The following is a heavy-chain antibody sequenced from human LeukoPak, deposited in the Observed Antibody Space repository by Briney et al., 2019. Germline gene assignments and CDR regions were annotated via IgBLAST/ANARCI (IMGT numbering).Heavy chain of an antibody. CDR1: RYTFTYRY. D-gene: IGHD3-10*01. CDR3: ARSDYYGSGSYRAHDAFDI. Sequence: TWASVKVSCKASRYTFTYRYLHWVRQAPGQALEWMGWITPFNGNTNYAQKFQDRVAITRDRSMSTAYMELSSLRSEDTAMYYCARSDYYGSGSYRAHDAFDIWGQGTMVTVSS. J-gene: IGHJ3*02. V-gene: IGHV1-45*02. CDR2: ITPFNGNT.